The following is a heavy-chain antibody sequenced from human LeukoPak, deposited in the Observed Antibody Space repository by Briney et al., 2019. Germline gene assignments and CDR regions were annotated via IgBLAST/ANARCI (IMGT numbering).Heavy chain of an antibody. V-gene: IGHV3-21*01. J-gene: IGHJ4*02. CDR3: ARVGYSYGLDY. Sequence: GGSLRLSCATSGFTFSGYSMNWVRQAPGKGLEWVSSISSSSSYIYYADSVKGRFTISRDNAKNSLYLQMNSLRAEDTAVYYCARVGYSYGLDYWGQGTLVTVSS. CDR2: ISSSSSYI. CDR1: GFTFSGYS. D-gene: IGHD5-18*01.